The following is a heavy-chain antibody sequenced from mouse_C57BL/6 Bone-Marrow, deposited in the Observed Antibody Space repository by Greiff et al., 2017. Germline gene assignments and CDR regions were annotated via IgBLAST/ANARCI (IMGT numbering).Heavy chain of an antibody. Sequence: QVQLQQPGAELVMPGASVKLSCKASGYTFTSYWMHWVKQRPGQGLEWIGEIDPSDSYTNYNQKFKGKSTLTVDKSSSTAYMQLSSLTSEASAVYYCAREAYYSTYWYFDVWGTGTTVTVSS. D-gene: IGHD2-5*01. J-gene: IGHJ1*03. CDR1: GYTFTSYW. CDR2: IDPSDSYT. CDR3: AREAYYSTYWYFDV. V-gene: IGHV1-69*01.